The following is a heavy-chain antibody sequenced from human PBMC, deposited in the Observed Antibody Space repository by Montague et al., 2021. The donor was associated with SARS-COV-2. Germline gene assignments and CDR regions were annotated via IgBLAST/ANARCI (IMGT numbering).Heavy chain of an antibody. CDR3: ARARITMIVVVNAFDI. D-gene: IGHD3-22*01. CDR1: GGSISSGGCY. CDR2: IYYSGST. V-gene: IGHV4-31*03. Sequence: TLSLTCTVSGGSISSGGCYWSWIRQHPGKGLEWIGYIYYSGSTYYNPSLKNRVTISVDTSKNQFSLKLSSVTAADTAVYYCARARITMIVVVNAFDIWGQGTMVTVSS. J-gene: IGHJ3*02.